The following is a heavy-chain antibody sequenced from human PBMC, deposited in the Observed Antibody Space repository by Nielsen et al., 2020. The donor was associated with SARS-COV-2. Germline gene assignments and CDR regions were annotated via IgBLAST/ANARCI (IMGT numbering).Heavy chain of an antibody. CDR2: INHSGST. CDR1: GGSISSYY. CDR3: ARGGDDFWSVKPYYYHYYMDV. D-gene: IGHD3-3*01. V-gene: IGHV4-34*01. J-gene: IGHJ6*03. Sequence: SETLSLTCTVSGGSISSYYWSWIRQPPGKGLEWIGEINHSGSTNYNPSLKSRVTISVDTSKNQFSLKLSSVTAADTAVYYCARGGDDFWSVKPYYYHYYMDVWGKGTTVTVSS.